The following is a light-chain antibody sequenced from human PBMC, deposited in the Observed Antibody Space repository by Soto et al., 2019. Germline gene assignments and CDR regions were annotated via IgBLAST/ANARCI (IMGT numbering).Light chain of an antibody. CDR3: CSYAGTSTSV. V-gene: IGLV2-23*01. Sequence: QSVLTQPASVSGSPGQSITISCTGTSSDIGSYNLVSWYQHHPGKAPKLMIYDGNKRPLGVSNRFSASQSGNTASLTISGLQAEDEADYYCCSYAGTSTSVFGGGTKLTVL. J-gene: IGLJ3*02. CDR1: SSDIGSYNL. CDR2: DGN.